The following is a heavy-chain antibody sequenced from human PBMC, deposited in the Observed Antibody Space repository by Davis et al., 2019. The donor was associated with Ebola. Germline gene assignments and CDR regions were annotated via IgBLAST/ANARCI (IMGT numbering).Heavy chain of an antibody. CDR2: IWFDATFK. V-gene: IGHV3-33*01. Sequence: GESLKISCAASGLTFSRYGMHWVRQAPGKGLEWVAVIWFDATFKYSADSVKGRFTISRDTSKNTLYLQMNSLRAEDTAVYYCARMGKSYYDSLWDYWGQGTLVTVSS. CDR1: GLTFSRYG. J-gene: IGHJ4*02. D-gene: IGHD3-10*01. CDR3: ARMGKSYYDSLWDY.